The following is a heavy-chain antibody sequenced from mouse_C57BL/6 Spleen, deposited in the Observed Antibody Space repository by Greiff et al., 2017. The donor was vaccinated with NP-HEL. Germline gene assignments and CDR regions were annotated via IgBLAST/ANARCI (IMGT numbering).Heavy chain of an antibody. J-gene: IGHJ2*01. Sequence: VQLQQPGAELVMPGASVKLSCKASGYTFTSYWMHWVKQRPGQGLEWIGEIDPSDSYTNYNQKFKGKSTLTVDKSSSTAYMQLSSLTSEDSAVYYCARSGGYDLYYFDYWGQGTTLTVSS. CDR1: GYTFTSYW. D-gene: IGHD2-2*01. V-gene: IGHV1-69*01. CDR3: ARSGGYDLYYFDY. CDR2: IDPSDSYT.